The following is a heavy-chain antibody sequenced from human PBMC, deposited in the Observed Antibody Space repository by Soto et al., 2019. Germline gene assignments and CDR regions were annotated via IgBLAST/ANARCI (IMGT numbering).Heavy chain of an antibody. J-gene: IGHJ4*02. CDR3: ARASRGGSDRSQADY. Sequence: QVQLVQSGAEVKKPGASVKVSCKASGYTFTSYYMHWVRQAPGQGLEWMGIINPSGGSTSYAQKFQGRVTMTRDTSTSTVYMELSSLRSEDTAVYYCARASRGGSDRSQADYWGQGTLVTVSS. D-gene: IGHD1-26*01. CDR2: INPSGGST. V-gene: IGHV1-46*01. CDR1: GYTFTSYY.